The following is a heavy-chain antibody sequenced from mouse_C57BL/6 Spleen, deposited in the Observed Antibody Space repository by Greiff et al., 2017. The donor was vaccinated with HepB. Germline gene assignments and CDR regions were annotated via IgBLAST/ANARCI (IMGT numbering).Heavy chain of an antibody. Sequence: VQLVESGPGLVAPSQSLSITCTVSGFSLTSYAISWVRQPPGKGLEWLGVIWTGGGTNYNSALKSRLSISKDNSKSQVFLKMNSLQTDDTARYYCARSGGLHYGSSYDYAMDYWGQGTSVTVSS. CDR3: ARSGGLHYGSSYDYAMDY. V-gene: IGHV2-9-1*01. CDR2: IWTGGGT. CDR1: GFSLTSYA. D-gene: IGHD1-1*01. J-gene: IGHJ4*01.